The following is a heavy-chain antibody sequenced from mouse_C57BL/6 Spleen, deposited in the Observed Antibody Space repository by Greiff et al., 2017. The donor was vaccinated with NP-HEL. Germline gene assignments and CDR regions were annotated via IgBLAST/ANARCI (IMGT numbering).Heavy chain of an antibody. CDR1: GYTFTSYW. CDR2: IDPSDSYT. J-gene: IGHJ4*01. CDR3: ARWRMDY. Sequence: QVQLKQSGAELVRPGTSVKLSCKASGYTFTSYWMHWVKQRPGQGLEWIGVIDPSDSYTNYNQKFKGKATLTVDTSSSTAYMQLSSLTSEDSAVYYCARWRMDYWGQGTSVTVSS. V-gene: IGHV1-59*01.